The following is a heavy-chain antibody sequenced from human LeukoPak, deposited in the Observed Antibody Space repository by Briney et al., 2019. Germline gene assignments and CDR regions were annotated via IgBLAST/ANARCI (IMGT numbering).Heavy chain of an antibody. V-gene: IGHV3-21*01. J-gene: IGHJ4*02. CDR3: ARDLSATARAYDY. D-gene: IGHD1-26*01. Sequence: PGGSLRLPCAASGFILSDYNMNWVRQAPGKGLEWVSFIAISGTYITYADSVKGRFTISRDNAKNSLYLQMNSLRAEDTAVYYCARDLSATARAYDYWGQGTLVTVSS. CDR1: GFILSDYN. CDR2: IAISGTYI.